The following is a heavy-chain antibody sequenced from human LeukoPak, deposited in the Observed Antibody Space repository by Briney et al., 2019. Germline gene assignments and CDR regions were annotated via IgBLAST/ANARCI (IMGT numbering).Heavy chain of an antibody. J-gene: IGHJ6*02. D-gene: IGHD5-18*01. CDR2: INHSGST. CDR1: GGSISSGDYY. V-gene: IGHV4-39*07. Sequence: PSETLSLTCTVSGGSISSGDYYWSWIRQPPGKGLEWIGEINHSGSTNYNPSLKSRVTISVDTSKNQFSLKLSSVTAADTAVYYCARDLRVGYSYGFPYYYYGMDVWGQGTTVTVSS. CDR3: ARDLRVGYSYGFPYYYYGMDV.